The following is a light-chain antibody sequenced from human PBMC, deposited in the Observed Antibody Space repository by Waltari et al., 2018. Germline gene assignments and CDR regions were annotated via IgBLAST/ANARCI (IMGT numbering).Light chain of an antibody. J-gene: IGLJ2*01. Sequence: QSVLTQPPSASGTPGQRITISCSGGDSTIGSKPVNWYQQGPGTAPKPLIHIKNKRPSGVPDRFSGSKSGTSASLAINGLQSEDEADYYCAAWDNSLNGPVFGGGTKLTVL. CDR1: DSTIGSKP. V-gene: IGLV1-44*01. CDR2: IKN. CDR3: AAWDNSLNGPV.